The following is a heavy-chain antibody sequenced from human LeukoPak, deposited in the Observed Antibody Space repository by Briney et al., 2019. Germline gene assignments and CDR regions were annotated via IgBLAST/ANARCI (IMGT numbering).Heavy chain of an antibody. J-gene: IGHJ4*02. V-gene: IGHV4-59*01. CDR2: IYYSGST. CDR3: ARVRSSGWTDG. CDR1: GGSTSSYY. D-gene: IGHD6-19*01. Sequence: SETLSLTCTVSGGSTSSYYWSWIRQPPGKGLEWIGYIYYSGSTNYNPSFKSRVTISVDTSKNQFSLKLSSVTAADTAVYYCARVRSSGWTDGWGQGTLVTVSS.